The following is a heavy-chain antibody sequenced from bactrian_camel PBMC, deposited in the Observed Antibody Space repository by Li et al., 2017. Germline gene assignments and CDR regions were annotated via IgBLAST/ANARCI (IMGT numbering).Heavy chain of an antibody. CDR1: GFTFDNYV. D-gene: IGHD2*01. Sequence: VQLVESGGGLVEPGGSLRLSCAASGFTFDNYVMSWDRQTPGKGLEWVSAINTGGSATDYADSVKGRFTISGDNAKNTLYLQLTDLKTEDTAIYYCAKDSTLGDAYYSGGSLPHNTPDFGYWGQGTQVTVS. V-gene: IGHV3S40*01. CDR2: INTGGSAT. J-gene: IGHJ6*01. CDR3: AKDSTLGDAYYSGGSLPHNTPDFGY.